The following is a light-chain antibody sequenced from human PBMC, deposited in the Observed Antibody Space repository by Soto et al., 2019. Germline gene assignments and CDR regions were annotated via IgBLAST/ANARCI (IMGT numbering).Light chain of an antibody. CDR1: QSVSSS. CDR3: QQYNNWPYT. V-gene: IGKV3-15*01. Sequence: IVMTQSPATLSVSPGERATLSCRASQSVSSSLAWYQQKPGQAPRLLNYGASTRATGIPARFSVSGSGTECTLTISSRQSEDFAVFYCQQYNNWPYTLGQGTKLEIK. CDR2: GAS. J-gene: IGKJ2*01.